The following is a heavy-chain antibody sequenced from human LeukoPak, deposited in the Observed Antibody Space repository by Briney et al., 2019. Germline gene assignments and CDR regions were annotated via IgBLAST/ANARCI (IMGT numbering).Heavy chain of an antibody. CDR3: ARGVRRRPDAFDI. CDR2: IYSGGST. V-gene: IGHV3-66*01. D-gene: IGHD6-25*01. CDR1: GFTFSSYA. J-gene: IGHJ3*02. Sequence: GGSLRLSCAASGFTFSSYAMHWVRQAPGKGLEWVSVIYSGGSTYYADSVKGRFTISRDNSKNTLYLQMNSLRAEDTAVYYCARGVRRRPDAFDIWGQGTMVTVSS.